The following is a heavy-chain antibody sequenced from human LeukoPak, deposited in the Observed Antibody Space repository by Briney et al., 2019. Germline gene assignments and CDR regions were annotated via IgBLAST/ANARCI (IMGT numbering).Heavy chain of an antibody. CDR2: IYSSGRA. V-gene: IGHV4-31*03. CDR3: ARDYFDSSAHYYVHAFGL. CDR1: GVSISSDGYY. D-gene: IGHD3-22*01. J-gene: IGHJ3*01. Sequence: SETLSLTCTVSGVSISSDGYYWTWIRQVPGMGLEWIGYIYSSGRAYYNPSLRSRTSLSVDTSKNQFSLKLNSATAADTAVYFCARDYFDSSAHYYVHAFGLWGQGTVVTVSS.